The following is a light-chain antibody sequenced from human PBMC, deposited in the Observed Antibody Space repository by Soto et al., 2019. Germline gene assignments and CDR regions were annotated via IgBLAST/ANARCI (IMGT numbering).Light chain of an antibody. CDR3: QQYGSSPWT. J-gene: IGKJ1*01. Sequence: EIVLTQSPGTLSLSPGERATLSCRASQSISSSYLAWYQQKPGQAPRLLIYAASSRATGIPDRFSGSGSGKDFTLTISRLEPEDFAVYYCQQYGSSPWTFVQGTKVEIK. V-gene: IGKV3-20*01. CDR2: AAS. CDR1: QSISSSY.